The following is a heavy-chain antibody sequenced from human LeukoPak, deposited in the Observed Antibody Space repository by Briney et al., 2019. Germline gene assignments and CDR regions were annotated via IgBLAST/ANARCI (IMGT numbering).Heavy chain of an antibody. CDR1: GGSISSYY. V-gene: IGHV4-59*01. Sequence: SETLSLTCTVSGGSISSYYWSWIRQPPGKGLKWIGYIYYSGSTNYNPSLKSRVTISVDTSKNQFSLKLSSVTAADTAVYYCARMTNYYYGMDVWGQGTTVTVSS. CDR2: IYYSGST. J-gene: IGHJ6*02. CDR3: ARMTNYYYGMDV.